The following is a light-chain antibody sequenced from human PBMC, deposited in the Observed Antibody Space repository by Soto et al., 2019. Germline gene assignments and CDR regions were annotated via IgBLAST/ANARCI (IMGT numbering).Light chain of an antibody. CDR2: EVN. CDR3: SSYTCSSNV. J-gene: IGLJ1*01. Sequence: QSALTQPPSASGSPGQSVAISCNGTSSDVGGYNYVSWYQQHPGKAPKLTIYEVNKRPSGVTDRFSGSKSGNTASLTVSGLQAEDEADYYCSSYTCSSNVFGPGTKVTVL. V-gene: IGLV2-8*01. CDR1: SSDVGGYNY.